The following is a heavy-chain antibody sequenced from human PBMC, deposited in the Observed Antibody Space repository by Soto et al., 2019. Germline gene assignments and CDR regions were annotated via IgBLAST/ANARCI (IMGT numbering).Heavy chain of an antibody. CDR3: ARLGEGYCSGGSCTSAFDI. CDR1: GYTFTSYW. Sequence: GESLKISCKGSGYTFTSYWISWVRQMPGKGLEWMGRVDPSDSYTNYSPSFQGHVTISADKSISTAYLQWSSLKASDTAMYYCARLGEGYCSGGSCTSAFDIWGQGTMVTVSS. V-gene: IGHV5-10-1*01. CDR2: VDPSDSYT. D-gene: IGHD2-15*01. J-gene: IGHJ3*02.